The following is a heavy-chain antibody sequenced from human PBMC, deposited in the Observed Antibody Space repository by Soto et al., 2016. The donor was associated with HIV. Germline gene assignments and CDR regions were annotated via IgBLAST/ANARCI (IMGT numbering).Heavy chain of an antibody. D-gene: IGHD5-18*01. Sequence: QVQLQESGPGLVKPSGTLSLTCAVSGGSISSSNWWSWVRQPPGKGLEWIGERSQSGGTNYNPSLKSRVTVSADTSKNQFSLRLSSVSAVDTAVYYCAAVDSTMVFKGSFDVWGQGTMVTVSS. J-gene: IGHJ3*01. CDR3: AAVDSTMVFKGSFDV. CDR2: RSQSGGT. V-gene: IGHV4-4*02. CDR1: GGSISSSNW.